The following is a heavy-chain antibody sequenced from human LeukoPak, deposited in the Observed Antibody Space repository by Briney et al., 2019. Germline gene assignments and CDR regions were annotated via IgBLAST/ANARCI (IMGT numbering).Heavy chain of an antibody. V-gene: IGHV3-11*05. CDR1: GFTFSDYY. CDR2: ISSSSSYT. CDR3: ARDSPRSYYYYGMDV. J-gene: IGHJ6*02. Sequence: PGGSLRLSCAASGFTFSDYYMSWIRQAPGKGLEWVSYISSSSSYTNYADSVKGRFTISRDNAKNSLYLQMNSLRAEDTAVYYCARDSPRSYYYYGMDVWGQGTTVTVSS.